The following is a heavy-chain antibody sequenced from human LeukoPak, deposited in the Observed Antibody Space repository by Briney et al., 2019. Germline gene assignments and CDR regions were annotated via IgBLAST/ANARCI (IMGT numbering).Heavy chain of an antibody. CDR1: GGSLSSRRYY. D-gene: IGHD3-10*01. CDR2: IYYSGRT. Sequence: SETLSLTCTVSGGSLSSRRYYWGWLPQPPGKGLECLGSIYYSGRTYYNPTPKSRVTISLDTFNNHFSLKLTSVTAADTALYYCARQLYASGSYYAPIDFWGKGTTVTVSS. CDR3: ARQLYASGSYYAPIDF. J-gene: IGHJ6*03. V-gene: IGHV4-39*01.